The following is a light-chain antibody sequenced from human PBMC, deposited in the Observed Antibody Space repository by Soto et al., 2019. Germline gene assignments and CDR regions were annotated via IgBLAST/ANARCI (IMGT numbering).Light chain of an antibody. CDR3: SSYTSSSTLV. CDR1: SSDVGGYNY. Sequence: QSALTQPASVSGSPGQSITISCTGTSSDVGGYNYVSWYQQYPGKAPKLMIYEVSNRPSGVSNRVSGSKSGNTASLTISGLQAEDEAEYYCSSYTSSSTLVFGGGTKLTVL. CDR2: EVS. J-gene: IGLJ3*02. V-gene: IGLV2-14*01.